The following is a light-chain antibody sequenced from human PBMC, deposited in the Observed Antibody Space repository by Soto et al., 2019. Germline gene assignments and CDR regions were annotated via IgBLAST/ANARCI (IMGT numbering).Light chain of an antibody. CDR3: QQYYSLPFT. CDR1: QNILYNSNNKNY. Sequence: DIVMTQSPDSLAVSLGERATINCKSSQNILYNSNNKNYLAWYQQKPGQPPKLLFYWASTRESGVPGRFSGSGSGTDFTLTISSLQAEDVAIYYCQQYYSLPFTFGPGTKVNIK. V-gene: IGKV4-1*01. CDR2: WAS. J-gene: IGKJ3*01.